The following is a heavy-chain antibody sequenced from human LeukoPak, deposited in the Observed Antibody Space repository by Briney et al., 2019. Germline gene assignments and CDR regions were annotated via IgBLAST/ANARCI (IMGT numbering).Heavy chain of an antibody. CDR2: ISGSGGST. D-gene: IGHD1-26*01. Sequence: PGGSLRLSCEGSAFIFSGHWTNWVRQTPGKGLEWVSVISGSGGSTYYADSVKGRFTISRDNSKNTLYLQMNSLRAEDTAVYYCARVVVVGATEYYFDYWGQGTLVTVSS. CDR1: AFIFSGHW. V-gene: IGHV3-23*01. J-gene: IGHJ4*02. CDR3: ARVVVVGATEYYFDY.